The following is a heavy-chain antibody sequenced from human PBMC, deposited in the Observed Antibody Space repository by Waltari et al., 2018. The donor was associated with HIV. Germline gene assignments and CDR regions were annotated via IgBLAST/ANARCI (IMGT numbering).Heavy chain of an antibody. CDR3: ASPDTTMVHGHYYFYHMDV. J-gene: IGHJ6*02. CDR1: GFTVSSNY. Sequence: ELQLVESGGDLVQPGGSLRLSCAPSGFTVSSNYISWVRKVPGKGLGWVSLMDTVDSTYYADTVKGRFTISRYNSKNTLYLQRNILRAEDTAVYYCASPDTTMVHGHYYFYHMDVWGQGTTVTVSS. D-gene: IGHD5-18*01. V-gene: IGHV3-66*01. CDR2: MDTVDST.